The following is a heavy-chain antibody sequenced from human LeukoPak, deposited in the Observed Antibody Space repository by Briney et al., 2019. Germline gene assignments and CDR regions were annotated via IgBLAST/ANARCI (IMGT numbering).Heavy chain of an antibody. Sequence: SETLSLTCAVYGGSFSGYYWSWIRQPPGKGLEWIGEINHSGSTNYNPSLKSRVTISVDTSKNQFSLKLSSVTAADTAVYYCARSGRAYYYDSSGYYSRYFQHWGQGTLVTVSS. CDR3: ARSGRAYYYDSSGYYSRYFQH. J-gene: IGHJ1*01. CDR2: INHSGST. D-gene: IGHD3-22*01. V-gene: IGHV4-34*01. CDR1: GGSFSGYY.